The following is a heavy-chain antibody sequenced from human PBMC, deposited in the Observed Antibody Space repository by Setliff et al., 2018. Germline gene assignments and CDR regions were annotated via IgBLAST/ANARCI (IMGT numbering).Heavy chain of an antibody. CDR1: GFTFRSYA. CDR2: ISGSGGST. J-gene: IGHJ4*02. CDR3: AKARNAGYAGGWYLNY. V-gene: IGHV3-23*01. D-gene: IGHD2-15*01. Sequence: SLRLSCAASGFTFRSYAMNWIRQAPGKGLEWVSAISGSGGSTYYADSVKGRFTISRDNSKNTLYLQMNSLRAEDTAVCYCAKARNAGYAGGWYLNYWGQGTLVTVSS.